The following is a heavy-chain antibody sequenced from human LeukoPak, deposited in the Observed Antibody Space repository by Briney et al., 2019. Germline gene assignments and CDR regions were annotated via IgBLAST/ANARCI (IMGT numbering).Heavy chain of an antibody. CDR3: AKDRPPTDN. Sequence: GGSLRLSCAASGFTFSSYGMHWVRQAPGKGLEWVAFIRYDGSKKYYADSVKGRFTISRDNSKNTLYLQMNSLRDEDTAVYYCAKDRPPTDNWGQGTLVTVSP. D-gene: IGHD6-6*01. CDR1: GFTFSSYG. CDR2: IRYDGSKK. V-gene: IGHV3-30*02. J-gene: IGHJ4*02.